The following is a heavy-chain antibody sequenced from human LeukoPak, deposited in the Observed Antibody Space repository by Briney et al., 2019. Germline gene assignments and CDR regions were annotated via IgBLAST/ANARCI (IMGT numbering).Heavy chain of an antibody. CDR2: INPDESEK. D-gene: IGHD4-11*01. J-gene: IGHJ4*02. V-gene: IGHV3-7*01. Sequence: GGSLRLSCAVSGLSFSTSWMDWVRQAPGKGLEWVASINPDESEKYSAGSVKGRFTISRDNAKNSLFLQMENLRDEDTAFYYCVRDLHYSRLDYWGQGMLVAVSS. CDR3: VRDLHYSRLDY. CDR1: GLSFSTSW.